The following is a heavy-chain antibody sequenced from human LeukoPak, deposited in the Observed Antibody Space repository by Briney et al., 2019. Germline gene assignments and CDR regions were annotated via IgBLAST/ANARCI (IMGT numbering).Heavy chain of an antibody. V-gene: IGHV3-23*01. Sequence: GGSLRLSCAASGFTFSNYAMSWVRQAPGTGLEWVSSISDSGGSAYYTDSVKGRFIISRDNSKSTLSLQMNGLRAEDTAVYYCARDGTDVLTDLLRFDYWGQGTLVTV. CDR3: ARDGTDVLTDLLRFDY. D-gene: IGHD3-9*01. J-gene: IGHJ4*02. CDR1: GFTFSNYA. CDR2: ISDSGGSA.